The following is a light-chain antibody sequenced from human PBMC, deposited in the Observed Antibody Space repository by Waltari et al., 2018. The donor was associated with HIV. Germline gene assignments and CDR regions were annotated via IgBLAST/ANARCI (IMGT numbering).Light chain of an antibody. V-gene: IGKV3-15*01. CDR2: GAS. J-gene: IGKJ2*01. CDR3: QHYHNWPPYT. CDR1: QNINSN. Sequence: EIVMTQSPATLSVSPGERATLSCRASQNINSNLAWYQQKPGQAPRLRIYGASTRATGIPARFSGSGSGTEFTLTISSLQSEDFAVFYCQHYHNWPPYTFGQGTKLEIK.